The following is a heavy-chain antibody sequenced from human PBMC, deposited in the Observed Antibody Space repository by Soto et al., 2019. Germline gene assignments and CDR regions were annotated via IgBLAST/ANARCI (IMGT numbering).Heavy chain of an antibody. CDR1: GGTFSSYA. Sequence: SVKVSCKASGGTFSSYAISWVRQAPGQGLEWMGGIIPIFGTANYAQKFQGRVTITADKSTSTAYMELSSLRSDDTAVYYCAREGYSGSYFDGYYFDYWGQGTLVTVSS. J-gene: IGHJ4*02. CDR3: AREGYSGSYFDGYYFDY. D-gene: IGHD1-26*01. V-gene: IGHV1-69*06. CDR2: IIPIFGTA.